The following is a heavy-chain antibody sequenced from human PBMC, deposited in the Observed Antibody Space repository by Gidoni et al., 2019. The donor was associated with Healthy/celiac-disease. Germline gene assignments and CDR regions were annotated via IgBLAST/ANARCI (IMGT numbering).Heavy chain of an antibody. CDR3: TTDGTVTNEGDYYYYYYMDV. J-gene: IGHJ6*03. D-gene: IGHD4-17*01. Sequence: EVQLVESGGGLVKPGGSLRLSCAASGFTFSNAWMSWVRQAPGKGLEWVGRIKSKTDGGTTDYAAPVKGRFTISRDDSKNTLYLQMNSLKTEDTAVYYCTTDGTVTNEGDYYYYYYMDVWGKGTTVTVSS. V-gene: IGHV3-15*01. CDR2: IKSKTDGGTT. CDR1: GFTFSNAW.